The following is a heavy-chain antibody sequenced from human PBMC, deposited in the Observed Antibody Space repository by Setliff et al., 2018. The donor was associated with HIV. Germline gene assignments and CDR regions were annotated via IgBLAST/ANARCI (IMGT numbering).Heavy chain of an antibody. Sequence: PSETLSLTCGISGASISTNTYYWGWIRQPPRKGLEWVGNIYYSGSTKCNPSLKSRVTVSVDTSKNQFSLKLSSVTAADTAVYYCARAGGYSSPLGYWGQGTLVTVSS. D-gene: IGHD6-13*01. V-gene: IGHV4-61*05. CDR1: GASISTNTYY. CDR3: ARAGGYSSPLGY. J-gene: IGHJ4*02. CDR2: IYYSGST.